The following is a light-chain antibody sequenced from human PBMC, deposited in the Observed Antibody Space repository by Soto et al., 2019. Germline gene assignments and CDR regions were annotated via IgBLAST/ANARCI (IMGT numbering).Light chain of an antibody. Sequence: EIVMTQSPATLSASPGERATLSCRASQSVSSYLAWYQQKPGQAPRLLIFGASTRATGIPARFSGSGSGTDFTLTISSLQSEDFGVYFCQQYDNWPLTFGGGTKVDIK. CDR3: QQYDNWPLT. CDR1: QSVSSY. J-gene: IGKJ4*01. CDR2: GAS. V-gene: IGKV3D-15*01.